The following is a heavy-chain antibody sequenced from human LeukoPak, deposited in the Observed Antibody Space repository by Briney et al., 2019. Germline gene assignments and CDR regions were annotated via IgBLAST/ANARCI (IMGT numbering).Heavy chain of an antibody. CDR1: GFTFSSYE. D-gene: IGHD3-10*02. V-gene: IGHV3-48*03. Sequence: GGSLRLSCAASGFTFSSYEMNWVRQAPGKGREWVSYISSSGSTRYYADSGKGRFTISRDNAKNSLYLQMNSLRAEDTAVYYCAELGITMIGGVWGKGTTVTISS. J-gene: IGHJ6*04. CDR3: AELGITMIGGV. CDR2: ISSSGSTR.